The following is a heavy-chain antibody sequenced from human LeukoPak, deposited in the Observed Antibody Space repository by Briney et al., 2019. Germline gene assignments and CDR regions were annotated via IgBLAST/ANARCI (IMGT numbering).Heavy chain of an antibody. Sequence: GASVKVSCKASGYTFTSYGISWERQAPGQGLEWMGWISAYNGNTNYAQKLQGRVTMTTDTSTSTAYMELRSLRSDDTAVYYCARAVGYYYDSSGYWLSDYWGQGTLVTVSS. J-gene: IGHJ4*02. CDR3: ARAVGYYYDSSGYWLSDY. CDR2: ISAYNGNT. D-gene: IGHD3-22*01. CDR1: GYTFTSYG. V-gene: IGHV1-18*01.